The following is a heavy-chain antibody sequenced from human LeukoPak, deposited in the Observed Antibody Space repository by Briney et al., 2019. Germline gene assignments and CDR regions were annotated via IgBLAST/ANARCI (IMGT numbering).Heavy chain of an antibody. Sequence: GGSLRLSCAASGSTFSDYAMSWIRQAPGQGLEWVSYISRSGDTIDYADSVKGRFSISRDNAKNSLYLQMNSLRAEDTAVYYCAGYHWNSGVVYWGQGTLVTVSS. D-gene: IGHD1-7*01. V-gene: IGHV3-11*01. CDR2: ISRSGDTI. CDR1: GSTFSDYA. CDR3: AGYHWNSGVVY. J-gene: IGHJ4*02.